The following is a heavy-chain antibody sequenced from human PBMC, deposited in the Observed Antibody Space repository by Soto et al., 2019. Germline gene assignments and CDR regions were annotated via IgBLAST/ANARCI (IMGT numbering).Heavy chain of an antibody. J-gene: IGHJ6*02. CDR1: GYNFAGYW. Sequence: GESLKISCKTSGYNFAGYWIGWVRQMPGKGLEWLGIIFPGDSDTKYSPSFQGQVIISADKSIRTAYLQWSSLKASDTAIYYCARSVAARPYYYGLDVWGRGTTVTVSS. CDR2: IFPGDSDT. V-gene: IGHV5-51*01. D-gene: IGHD6-6*01. CDR3: ARSVAARPYYYGLDV.